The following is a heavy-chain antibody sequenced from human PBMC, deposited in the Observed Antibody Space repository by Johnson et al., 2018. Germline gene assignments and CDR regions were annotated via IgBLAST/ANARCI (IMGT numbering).Heavy chain of an antibody. V-gene: IGHV3-7*03. CDR3: AKDMAWGGAVAGTAYSDY. D-gene: IGHD6-19*01. J-gene: IGHJ4*02. Sequence: VQLQESGGGLVQPGGSLRLSCAASGFTFSSYWMSWVRQAPGKGLEWVANIKQDGSEKYYVDSVKGRFTISRDNAKNSLYLQMNSLRAEDTALYYCAKDMAWGGAVAGTAYSDYWGQGTLVTVSS. CDR2: IKQDGSEK. CDR1: GFTFSSYW.